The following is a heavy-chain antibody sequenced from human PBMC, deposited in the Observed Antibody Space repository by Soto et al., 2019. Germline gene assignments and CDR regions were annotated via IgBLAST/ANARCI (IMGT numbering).Heavy chain of an antibody. Sequence: DVQLVESGGGLVQPGRSLRLSCAASGFTFDDYAMHWVRQAPGKGLEWVSGISWNSGSIGYADSVKGRFTISRDNAKNSLYLQMNSLRAEDTALYYCAKDITRFGELLQMSGLDYWGQGTLVTVSS. CDR2: ISWNSGSI. V-gene: IGHV3-9*01. D-gene: IGHD3-10*01. J-gene: IGHJ4*02. CDR1: GFTFDDYA. CDR3: AKDITRFGELLQMSGLDY.